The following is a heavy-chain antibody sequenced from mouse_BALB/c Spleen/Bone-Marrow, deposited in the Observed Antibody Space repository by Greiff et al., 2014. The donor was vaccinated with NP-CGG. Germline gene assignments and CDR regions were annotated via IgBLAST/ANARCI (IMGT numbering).Heavy chain of an antibody. CDR2: IWSDGST. CDR1: GFSLTSYG. D-gene: IGHD2-3*01. CDR3: ARHDNDGYYLAY. J-gene: IGHJ3*01. V-gene: IGHV2-6-2*01. Sequence: VHLVESGPDLVAPSQSLSITCTVSGFSLTSYGVHWVRQPPGKGLEWLVVIWSDGSTTYNSALKSRLSISKDNSKSQVFLRMNSLQTDDTAMYYCARHDNDGYYLAYWAKGLWSLSLQ.